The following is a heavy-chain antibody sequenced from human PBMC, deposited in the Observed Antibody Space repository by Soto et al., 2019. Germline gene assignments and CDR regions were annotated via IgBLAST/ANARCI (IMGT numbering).Heavy chain of an antibody. D-gene: IGHD1-26*01. CDR1: GGSFIGYY. J-gene: IGHJ5*02. CDR3: ARRLSGSYSGWFDP. Sequence: SETLSLTCAVYGGSFIGYYCIFIRHPPGKGLEWIGEINHSGSTNYNPSLKSRVTISVDTSKNQFSLKLSSVTAADTAVYYCARRLSGSYSGWFDPWGQGTLVTVSS. V-gene: IGHV4-34*01. CDR2: INHSGST.